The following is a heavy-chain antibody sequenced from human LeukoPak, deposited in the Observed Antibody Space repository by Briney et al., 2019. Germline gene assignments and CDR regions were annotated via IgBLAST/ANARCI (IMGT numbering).Heavy chain of an antibody. J-gene: IGHJ4*02. CDR2: ISAYNGNT. V-gene: IGHV1-18*01. D-gene: IGHD2-21*01. CDR3: ARSSSVTIPGYYFDY. Sequence: GASVKVSCKASDYTFTNYESSWVRQAPGQGLEWMGWISAYNGNTNYAQKLQGRVTMTTDTSTSTAYMELRSLRSDDTAVYYCARSSSVTIPGYYFDYWGQGTLVTVSS. CDR1: DYTFTNYE.